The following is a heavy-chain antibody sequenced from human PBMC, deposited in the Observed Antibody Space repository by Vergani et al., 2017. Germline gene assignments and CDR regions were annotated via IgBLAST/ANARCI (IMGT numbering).Heavy chain of an antibody. CDR3: ARAVIVATISLLVFDY. D-gene: IGHD5-12*01. V-gene: IGHV1-2*02. CDR1: GYTFTGYY. J-gene: IGHJ4*02. CDR2: INPNSGGT. Sequence: QVQLVQSGAEVKKPGASVKVSCKASGYTFTGYYMHWVRQAPGQGLEWMGWINPNSGGTNYAQKFQGRVTMTRDTSISTAYMELSRLRSDDKAVYYCARAVIVATISLLVFDYWGQGTLVTVSS.